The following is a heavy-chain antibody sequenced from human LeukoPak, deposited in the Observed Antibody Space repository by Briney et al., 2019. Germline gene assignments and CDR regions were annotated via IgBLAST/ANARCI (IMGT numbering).Heavy chain of an antibody. J-gene: IGHJ4*02. D-gene: IGHD5-18*01. CDR1: GFTFSSYG. CDR3: GKGNTAPRPGFVD. CDR2: ISYDGSNK. V-gene: IGHV3-30*18. Sequence: QPGGSLRLSCAASGFTFSSYGMHWVRQAPGKGLEWVAVISYDGSNKYYADSVKGRFTISRDNSKNTLYLQMNSLRAEDAAFYYCGKGNTAPRPGFVDWGQGTLVTVSS.